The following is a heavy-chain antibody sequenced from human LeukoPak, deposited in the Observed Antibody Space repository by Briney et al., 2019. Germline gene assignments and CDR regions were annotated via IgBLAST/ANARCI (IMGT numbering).Heavy chain of an antibody. CDR2: INHSGST. J-gene: IGHJ4*02. D-gene: IGHD3-10*01. CDR3: ARQVGYYGSGSGGYYFDY. V-gene: IGHV4-34*01. CDR1: GGSFIGFH. Sequence: SETLSLTCAVYGGSFIGFHWNWIRQPPGKGLEWIGDINHSGSTNYNPSLTCRVTISVDPSKNQFSLNLSSVTAADTAVYYCARQVGYYGSGSGGYYFDYWGQGTLVTVSS.